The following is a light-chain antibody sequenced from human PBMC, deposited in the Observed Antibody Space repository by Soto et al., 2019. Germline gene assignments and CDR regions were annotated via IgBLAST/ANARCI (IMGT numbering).Light chain of an antibody. CDR1: QSVSID. Sequence: EVVMTQNTATLAVSPGERASVCGRARQSVSIDRAGYQQPPGQAPRLHIYGAPPQATGLPPTVRGRPSGTEFTLTISSLQSEDFTVYYCQQYSKWPLTFGQ. V-gene: IGKV3-15*01. CDR2: GAP. J-gene: IGKJ1*01. CDR3: QQYSKWPLT.